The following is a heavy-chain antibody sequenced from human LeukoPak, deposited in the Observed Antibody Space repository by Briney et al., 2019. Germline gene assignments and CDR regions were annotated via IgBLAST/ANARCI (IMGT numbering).Heavy chain of an antibody. D-gene: IGHD2-2*01. J-gene: IGHJ3*02. Sequence: ASVKVSCKASGYTFTSYAISWVRQAPGQGLEWMGGIIPIFGTANYAQKFQGRVTITTDESTSTAYMELSSLRSEDTAVYYCARGDCSSTSCYRDAFDIWGQGTMVTVSS. CDR1: GYTFTSYA. CDR3: ARGDCSSTSCYRDAFDI. CDR2: IIPIFGTA. V-gene: IGHV1-69*05.